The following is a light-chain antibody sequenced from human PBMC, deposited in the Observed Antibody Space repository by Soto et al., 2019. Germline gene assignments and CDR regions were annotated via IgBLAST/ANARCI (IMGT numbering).Light chain of an antibody. CDR3: QQYNSYWT. CDR2: DAS. J-gene: IGKJ1*01. CDR1: QTISTW. V-gene: IGKV1-5*01. Sequence: DIQVTQSPPTLSASVGDRVTITCRASQTISTWMAWYQQKPGKAPKLLTYDASSLESGVPSRFSGSGSGTEFTLTISSLQPDDFATYYCQQYNSYWTFGQGTKVDIK.